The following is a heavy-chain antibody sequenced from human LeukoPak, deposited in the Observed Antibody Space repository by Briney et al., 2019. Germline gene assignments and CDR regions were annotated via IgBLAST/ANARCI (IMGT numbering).Heavy chain of an antibody. Sequence: GGSLRLSCAASGFTFSSYGMEWVRQAPGKGLEWVAFIRYDGSNKYYSDSVKGRFTISRDNSKNTLYLQMNSLRAEDTAVYYCAKGTNYYDSSGYFLPDAFDNWGQGTMVTVSS. J-gene: IGHJ3*02. V-gene: IGHV3-30*02. CDR1: GFTFSSYG. CDR2: IRYDGSNK. D-gene: IGHD3-22*01. CDR3: AKGTNYYDSSGYFLPDAFDN.